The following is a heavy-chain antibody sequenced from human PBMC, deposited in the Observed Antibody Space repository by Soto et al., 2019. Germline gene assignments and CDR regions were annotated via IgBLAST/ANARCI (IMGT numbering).Heavy chain of an antibody. Sequence: TSETLSLTCTVSGGSISSSTSYWGWIRQPPGKGLEWIGSINYSGSTYYSPSLKSRVPISADTSKNQFSLKLSSVTAADTAVYYCARPVNYYYYYMDVWGKGTMVTVSS. J-gene: IGHJ6*03. CDR3: ARPVNYYYYYMDV. CDR2: INYSGST. CDR1: GGSISSSTSY. V-gene: IGHV4-39*01.